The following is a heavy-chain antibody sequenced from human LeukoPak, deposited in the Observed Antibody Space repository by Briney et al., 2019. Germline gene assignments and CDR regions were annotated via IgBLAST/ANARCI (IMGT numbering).Heavy chain of an antibody. V-gene: IGHV3-23*01. CDR3: ARGSYGMDV. J-gene: IGHJ6*02. CDR1: GNYW. Sequence: PGGSLRLSCAASGNYWMHWVRQAPGKGLEWVSSVSKSDGTTYYADSVKGRLTISRDNSKNTLHLQMNGLRAEDTAVYYCARGSYGMDVWGQGTTVTVSS. CDR2: VSKSDGTT.